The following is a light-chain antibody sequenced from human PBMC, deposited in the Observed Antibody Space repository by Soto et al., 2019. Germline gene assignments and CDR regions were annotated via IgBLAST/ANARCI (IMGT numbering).Light chain of an antibody. CDR2: GVT. Sequence: QSVLTQPASVSGSPGQSITISCTGSNSDIGGYNSVSWYQQHPGKAPKLLIFGVTNRPSGVPDRFSGSKSGNTASLTISGLQAEDEADYYCCSYAGSYVVFGGGTKLTVL. CDR1: NSDIGGYNS. J-gene: IGLJ2*01. CDR3: CSYAGSYVV. V-gene: IGLV2-14*01.